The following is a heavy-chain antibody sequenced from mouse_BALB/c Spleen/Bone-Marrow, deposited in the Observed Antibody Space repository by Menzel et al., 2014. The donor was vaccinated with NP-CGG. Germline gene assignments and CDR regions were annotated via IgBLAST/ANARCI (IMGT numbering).Heavy chain of an antibody. CDR1: GFTFSSYT. CDR3: ARLPFDY. J-gene: IGHJ2*01. V-gene: IGHV5-12-2*01. CDR2: ISNSGGSI. Sequence: EVQVVESGGGLVQPGGSLKLSCAASGFTFSSYTMSWVRQTPEKRLGWVAYISNSGGSIYYPDTVKGRFTISRDNAKNTLYLQMSSLKSEDTAMYYCARLPFDYWGQGTTLTVSS.